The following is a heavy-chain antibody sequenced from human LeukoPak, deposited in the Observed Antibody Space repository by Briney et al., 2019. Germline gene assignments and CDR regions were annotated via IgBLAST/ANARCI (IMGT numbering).Heavy chain of an antibody. V-gene: IGHV3-23*01. Sequence: GGSLRLSCAASGFTFGSYAMSWVRQAPGKGLEWVSAISGSGGSTYYADSVKGRFTISRDNSKNTLYLQMNSLGAEDTAVYYCALGQGYSSSTPFDYWGQGTLVTVSS. D-gene: IGHD6-6*01. J-gene: IGHJ4*02. CDR1: GFTFGSYA. CDR2: ISGSGGST. CDR3: ALGQGYSSSTPFDY.